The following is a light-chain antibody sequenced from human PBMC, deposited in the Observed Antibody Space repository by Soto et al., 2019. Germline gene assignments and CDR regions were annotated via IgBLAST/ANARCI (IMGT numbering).Light chain of an antibody. CDR3: CSFAGTYPYV. J-gene: IGLJ1*01. CDR2: DVT. CDR1: SSDVGRYNY. V-gene: IGLV2-11*01. Sequence: QSALTQPRSVSGSPGQSVTISCSRTSSDVGRYNYVSWYQQHPGKAPKLMIYDVTNRPSGVPDRFSGSKSGNTASLTISGLQAEDEADYYCCSFAGTYPYVFGTGTKV.